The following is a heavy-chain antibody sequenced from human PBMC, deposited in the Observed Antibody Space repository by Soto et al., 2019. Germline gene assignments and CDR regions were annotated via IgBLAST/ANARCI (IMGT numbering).Heavy chain of an antibody. CDR1: GFTXSSYA. J-gene: IGHJ6*02. D-gene: IGHD6-13*01. CDR3: AKAAVAYYYYGMDV. V-gene: IGHV3-23*01. CDR2: ISGSGGST. Sequence: GGSLRLSCAASGFTXSSYAMSWVRQAPGKGLEWVSAISGSGGSTYYADSVKGRFTISRDNSKNTLYLQMNSLRAEDTAVYYCAKAAVAYYYYGMDVWGQGTTVTVSS.